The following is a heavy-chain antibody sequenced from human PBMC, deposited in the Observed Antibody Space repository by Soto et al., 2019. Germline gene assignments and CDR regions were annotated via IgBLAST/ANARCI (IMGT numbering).Heavy chain of an antibody. CDR3: ARSSSWPDYYYYGMDV. D-gene: IGHD6-13*01. Sequence: GESLKISCKGSGYSCTSYWISWVRQMPGKGLEWMGRIDPSDSYTNYSPSFQGHVTISADKSISTAYLQWSSLKASDTAMYYCARSSSWPDYYYYGMDVWGQGTTVTVSS. CDR2: IDPSDSYT. CDR1: GYSCTSYW. V-gene: IGHV5-10-1*01. J-gene: IGHJ6*02.